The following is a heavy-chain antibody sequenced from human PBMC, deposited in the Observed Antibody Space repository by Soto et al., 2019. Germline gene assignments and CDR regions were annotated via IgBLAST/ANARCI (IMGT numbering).Heavy chain of an antibody. CDR1: GYTFTSYG. D-gene: IGHD2-15*01. CDR2: ISAYNGNT. J-gene: IGHJ4*02. V-gene: IGHV1-18*01. CDR3: ARDQPYCSGGSCYYLPPAY. Sequence: GASVKVSCKASGYTFTSYGISWVRQAPGQGLEWMGWISAYNGNTNYAQKLQGRVTMTTDTSTSTAYMELRSLRSDDTAVYYCARDQPYCSGGSCYYLPPAYWGQGTLVTVSS.